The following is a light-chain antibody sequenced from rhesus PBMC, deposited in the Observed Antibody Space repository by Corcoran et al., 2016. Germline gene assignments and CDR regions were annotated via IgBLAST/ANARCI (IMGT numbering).Light chain of an antibody. Sequence: DIQMSQSPSSLSASVGDRVTITCRASQGISSYLNWYQQKPGKAPKLLLSYAKSLESGVPSRFSGRGSGTDFTLTISSLQPEDFATYYCQQGNSNPYSFGQGTKVEIK. V-gene: IGKV1-32*02. CDR1: QGISSY. J-gene: IGKJ2*01. CDR2: YAK. CDR3: QQGNSNPYS.